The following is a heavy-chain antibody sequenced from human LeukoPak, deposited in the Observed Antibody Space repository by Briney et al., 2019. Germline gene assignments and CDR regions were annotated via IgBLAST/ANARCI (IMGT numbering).Heavy chain of an antibody. V-gene: IGHV4-4*02. CDR1: GGSISSSNW. Sequence: SGTLSLTCAVSGGSISSSNWWSWVRQPPGKGLEWIGKIYYSGSTNYNPSLKSRVTISVDKSKNQLSLKLTSVTAADTAVYYCARVGSSSSWPNPYYFDYWGQGTLVTVSS. J-gene: IGHJ4*02. CDR2: IYYSGST. CDR3: ARVGSSSSWPNPYYFDY. D-gene: IGHD6-13*01.